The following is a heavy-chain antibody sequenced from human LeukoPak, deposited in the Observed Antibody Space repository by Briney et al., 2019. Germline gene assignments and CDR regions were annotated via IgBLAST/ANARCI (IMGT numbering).Heavy chain of an antibody. Sequence: GGSLRLSCAASGFTFSSYGMHWVRQAPGKGLEWVAVISYVGSNKYYADSVKGRLTISRDNAKNTLYLQMNSLRAEDTAVYYCAKDKDFWSGYFRGLPYHYGMDVWGQGTTVTVSS. D-gene: IGHD3-3*01. CDR2: ISYVGSNK. CDR3: AKDKDFWSGYFRGLPYHYGMDV. CDR1: GFTFSSYG. V-gene: IGHV3-30*18. J-gene: IGHJ6*02.